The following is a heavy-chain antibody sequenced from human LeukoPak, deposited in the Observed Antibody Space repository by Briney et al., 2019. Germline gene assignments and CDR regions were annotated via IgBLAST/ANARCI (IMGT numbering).Heavy chain of an antibody. D-gene: IGHD4-11*01. CDR3: ARAVPSNYAWFDP. J-gene: IGHJ5*02. CDR1: GGSISSSNW. CDR2: IYHSGST. V-gene: IGHV4-4*02. Sequence: PSETLSLTCAVSGGSISSSNWWSWVRQPPGKGLEWIGEIYHSGSTNYNPSLKSRVTISVDKSKNQFSLKLSSVTAADTAVYYCARAVPSNYAWFDPWGQGTLVTVSS.